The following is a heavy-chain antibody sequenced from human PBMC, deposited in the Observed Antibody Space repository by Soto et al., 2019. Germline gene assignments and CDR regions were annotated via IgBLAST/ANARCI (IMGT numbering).Heavy chain of an antibody. Sequence: SGPTLVNPTQTLTLTCTFSGFSFTTAGVAVGWIRQTPGGALEWLTLIYYNDDRRFSPSLKTRLTITGDTSKNQVVLSLTNVDPGDTATYFCAHSDGRYEIIYFDFWGQALPVTVSS. D-gene: IGHD5-12*01. J-gene: IGHJ4*02. V-gene: IGHV2-5*01. CDR3: AHSDGRYEIIYFDF. CDR2: IYYNDDR. CDR1: GFSFTTAGVA.